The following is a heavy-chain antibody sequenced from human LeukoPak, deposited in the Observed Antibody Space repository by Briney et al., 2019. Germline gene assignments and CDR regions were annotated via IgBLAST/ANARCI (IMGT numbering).Heavy chain of an antibody. J-gene: IGHJ5*02. CDR2: IYPGDSDT. Sequence: GESLKISCKGSGYSFTSYWIGWVRQMPGKGLEWMGIIYPGDSDTRYSPSFQGQVTISADKSISTAYLQWSSLKASDTAVYYCARPSSGWYAGFDPWGQGTLVTVSS. V-gene: IGHV5-51*01. CDR1: GYSFTSYW. CDR3: ARPSSGWYAGFDP. D-gene: IGHD6-19*01.